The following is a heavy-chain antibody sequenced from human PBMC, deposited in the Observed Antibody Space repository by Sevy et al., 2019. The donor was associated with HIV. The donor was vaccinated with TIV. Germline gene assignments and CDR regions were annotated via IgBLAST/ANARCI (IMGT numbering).Heavy chain of an antibody. D-gene: IGHD4-17*01. CDR1: GFTFSSYA. CDR3: VKGYGGNYYGMDV. CDR2: ISSNGGST. V-gene: IGHV3-64D*06. J-gene: IGHJ6*02. Sequence: GSLRLSCSASGFTFSSYAMHWVRQAPGKGLEYVSAISSNGGSTYYADSVKGRFTISRDNSKNTLYLQMSSLRAEDTAVYYCVKGYGGNYYGMDVWGQGTTVTVSS.